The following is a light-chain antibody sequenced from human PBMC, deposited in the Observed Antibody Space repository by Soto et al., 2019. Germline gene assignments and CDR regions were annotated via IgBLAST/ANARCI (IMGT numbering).Light chain of an antibody. V-gene: IGKV3-15*01. Sequence: EKVMTQSPATLSVSPGERATLSCRASQSVTSNLAWYQQKPGQAPRLLIYGASTRATGIPARFSGDGSGTEFTLTISSLQSEDFAVYYCQQYNNWPLTFGGGTKVEIK. CDR1: QSVTSN. CDR2: GAS. J-gene: IGKJ4*01. CDR3: QQYNNWPLT.